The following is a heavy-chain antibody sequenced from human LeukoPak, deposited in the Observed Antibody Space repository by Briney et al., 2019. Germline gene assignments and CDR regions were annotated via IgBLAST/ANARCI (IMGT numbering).Heavy chain of an antibody. D-gene: IGHD6-13*01. J-gene: IGHJ4*02. CDR2: INPNSGGT. Sequence: ASVKVSCKASGYTFTVYYMHWVRQAPGQGLEWMGWINPNSGGTNYAQKFQGRVTMTRDTSISTAYMELSRLRSDDTAVYYCARAVTRQQLVGYWGQGTLVTVSS. CDR1: GYTFTVYY. CDR3: ARAVTRQQLVGY. V-gene: IGHV1-2*02.